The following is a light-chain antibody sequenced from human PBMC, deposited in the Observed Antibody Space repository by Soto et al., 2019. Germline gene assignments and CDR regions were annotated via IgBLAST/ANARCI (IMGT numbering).Light chain of an antibody. CDR1: QSLSNNIY. J-gene: IGKJ1*01. V-gene: IGKV3-11*01. CDR2: AAS. Sequence: EAVVTTSPGTLSLSPGERATPSCRASQSLSNNIYLAWYQQKLGQAPRLLIHAASTGATGIPARFRGSGSGTGFTLTISSLEPEDFAIYYCHQRSNGLPCTFGQGTKL. CDR3: HQRSNGLPCT.